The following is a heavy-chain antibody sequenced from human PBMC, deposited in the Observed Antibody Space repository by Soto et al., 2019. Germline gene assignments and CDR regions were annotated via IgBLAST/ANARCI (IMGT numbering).Heavy chain of an antibody. D-gene: IGHD1-1*01. CDR1: GFTFSSYW. CDR3: VRDATRGGDFDF. CDR2: IKEDGSVK. V-gene: IGHV3-7*01. J-gene: IGHJ4*02. Sequence: EVQLVESGGGLVQPGGSLRLSCATSGFTFSSYWMTWVRQAPGKGLEWVANIKEDGSVKYYVDSVKGRFTISRDNAKNARYLQMNSRRAEDTAVYYCVRDATRGGDFDFWGQGTLITVSS.